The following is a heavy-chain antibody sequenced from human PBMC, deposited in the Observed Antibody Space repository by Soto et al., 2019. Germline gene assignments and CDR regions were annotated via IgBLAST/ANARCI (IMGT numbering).Heavy chain of an antibody. V-gene: IGHV3-30*18. CDR1: GFTFSSYA. D-gene: IGHD6-13*01. J-gene: IGHJ4*02. CDR2: ISYDGSNK. Sequence: QVQLVESGGVVVQPGRSLRLSCAASGFTFSSYAMQWVRQAPGKGLEWVAVISYDGSNKHYADSVKGRFTISRDNSENTQYLQMNSLRAEDTAVYYCAKDGAAAGTFDYWGQGTLVTVSS. CDR3: AKDGAAAGTFDY.